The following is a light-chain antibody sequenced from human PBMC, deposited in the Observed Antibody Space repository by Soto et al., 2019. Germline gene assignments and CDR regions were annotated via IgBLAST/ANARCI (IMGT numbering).Light chain of an antibody. CDR2: DIS. Sequence: EIVLTQSPGTLSASPGGGATLSCRAAQDVTTNFAWYQLKRGQPPRLLIYDISTRATGVPARFSGSGSGTEFTLTISGLQSEDFALYFCQQYNNWPFSFGQGTRLEIK. CDR3: QQYNNWPFS. J-gene: IGKJ5*01. CDR1: QDVTTN. V-gene: IGKV3-15*01.